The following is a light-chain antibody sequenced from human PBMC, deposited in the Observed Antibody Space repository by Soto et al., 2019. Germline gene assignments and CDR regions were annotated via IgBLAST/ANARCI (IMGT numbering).Light chain of an antibody. Sequence: VPITQFPSTLSASVGDRVTMTCRASQSISSWLAWYQQKPGKAPKLLIYDASRLESGVPTWFSGSGSGTEFTLTISSLQHDDFATYYCQQYNSYWTFGQGTRLEI. CDR1: QSISSW. CDR2: DAS. V-gene: IGKV1-5*01. CDR3: QQYNSYWT. J-gene: IGKJ5*01.